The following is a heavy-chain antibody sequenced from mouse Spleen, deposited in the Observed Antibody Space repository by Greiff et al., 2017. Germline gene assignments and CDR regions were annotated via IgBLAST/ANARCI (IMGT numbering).Heavy chain of an antibody. CDR3: ARYRTSYFDY. J-gene: IGHJ2*01. CDR2: IDPSDSYT. Sequence: QVQLQQPGTELVKPGASVKLSCKASGYTFTSYWMHWVKQRPGQGLEWIGEIDPSDSYTNYNQKFKGKATLTVDKSSSTAYMQLSSLTSEDSAVYYCARYRTSYFDYWGQGTTLTVSS. V-gene: IGHV1-69*02. D-gene: IGHD6-1*01. CDR1: GYTFTSYW.